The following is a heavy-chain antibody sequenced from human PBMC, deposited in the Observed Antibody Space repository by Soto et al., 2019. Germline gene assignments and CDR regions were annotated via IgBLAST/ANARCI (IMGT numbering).Heavy chain of an antibody. D-gene: IGHD6-13*01. CDR3: AREGDNIAAAGSHYYCYGMDV. V-gene: IGHV3-30-3*01. J-gene: IGHJ6*02. CDR1: GFTFRSYA. Sequence: QVQLVESGGGVVQPGRSLRLSCAASGFTFRSYAMHWVRQAPGMGLEWLAVISYDGSNKYYADSVKGRLTISRDNSKNTLYLQMNSLRAEDTAVYYCAREGDNIAAAGSHYYCYGMDVWGQGTTVTVSS. CDR2: ISYDGSNK.